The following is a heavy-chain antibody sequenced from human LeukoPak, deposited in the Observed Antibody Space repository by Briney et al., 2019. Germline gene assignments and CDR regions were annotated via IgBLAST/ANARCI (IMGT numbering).Heavy chain of an antibody. CDR1: GFTFSKYW. V-gene: IGHV3-7*04. D-gene: IGHD2-8*01. Sequence: PGGSLRLSCAAFGFTFSKYWMGWVRQAPGKGLEWVATIKHDGRETYYVDSVKGRFTISRDNAKISLYLQMNSLRAEDTAVYYCARATMGFDPWGQGTLVTVSS. CDR2: IKHDGRET. J-gene: IGHJ5*02. CDR3: ARATMGFDP.